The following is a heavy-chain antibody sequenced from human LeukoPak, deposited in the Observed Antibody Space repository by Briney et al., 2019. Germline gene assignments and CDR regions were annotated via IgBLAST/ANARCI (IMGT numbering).Heavy chain of an antibody. J-gene: IGHJ6*02. D-gene: IGHD2-15*01. CDR2: INHGGGT. V-gene: IGHV4-34*01. Sequence: SETLSLTCAVYGASFTGYYWSWFRQPPGKGLEWIGEINHGGGTNYNPSLKSRVTISLDTPNNQFSLKLSSVTAADTAVYYCARLLPLQGGDVWGQGTTVTVSS. CDR1: GASFTGYY. CDR3: ARLLPLQGGDV.